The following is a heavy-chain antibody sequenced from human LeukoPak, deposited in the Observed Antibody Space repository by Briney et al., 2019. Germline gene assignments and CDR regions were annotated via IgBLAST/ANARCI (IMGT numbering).Heavy chain of an antibody. D-gene: IGHD5-12*01. CDR1: GFTFSGSA. V-gene: IGHV3-73*01. J-gene: IGHJ4*02. CDR2: IRSKANSYAT. CDR3: AKEGIVATITFDY. Sequence: PGGSLRLSCAASGFTFSGSAMHWVRQASGKGLEWVGRIRSKANSYATAYAASVKGRFTISRDDSKNTAYLQMNSLRAEDTAVYYCAKEGIVATITFDYWGQGTLVTVSS.